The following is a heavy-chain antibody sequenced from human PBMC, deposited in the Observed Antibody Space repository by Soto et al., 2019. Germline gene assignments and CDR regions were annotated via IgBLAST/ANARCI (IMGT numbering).Heavy chain of an antibody. V-gene: IGHV3-9*01. CDR1: GFTFDDYA. J-gene: IGHJ4*02. Sequence: EVQLVESGGGLVQPGRSLRLSCAASGFTFDDYAMHWVRQAPGKGLEWVSGISWNSGSIGYADSVKGRFTISRDNAKNSLYLQMNSLRAEDTALYYCAKDAEGSSSAGGYFDYWGQGTLVTVSS. D-gene: IGHD6-13*01. CDR3: AKDAEGSSSAGGYFDY. CDR2: ISWNSGSI.